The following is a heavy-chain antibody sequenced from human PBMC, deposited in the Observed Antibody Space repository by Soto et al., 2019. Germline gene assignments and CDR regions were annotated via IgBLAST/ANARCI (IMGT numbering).Heavy chain of an antibody. D-gene: IGHD2-15*01. CDR1: GGTFSSYA. Sequence: QVQLVQSGAEVKKPGSSVKVSCKASGGTFSSYAISWVRQAPGQGLEWMGGIIPIFGTANYAQKFQGRVTSTAGESTSTAYMELGSLRSEDTAVYYCARGEDGSGGSCGLNWFDPWGQGALVTVSS. CDR3: ARGEDGSGGSCGLNWFDP. V-gene: IGHV1-69*12. J-gene: IGHJ5*02. CDR2: IIPIFGTA.